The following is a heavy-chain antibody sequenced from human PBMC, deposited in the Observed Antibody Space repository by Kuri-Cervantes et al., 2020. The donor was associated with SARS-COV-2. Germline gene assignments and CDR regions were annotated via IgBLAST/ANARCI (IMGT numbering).Heavy chain of an antibody. CDR1: GFTFSSYA. D-gene: IGHD4-23*01. CDR3: AKAVGLSVSYYYYYMDV. CDR2: ISFDGSTK. J-gene: IGHJ6*03. V-gene: IGHV3-30*01. Sequence: GGSLRLSCAASGFTFSSYAMHWVRQAPGKGLEWVAVISFDGSTKYYADCVKGQFTISRDNSKNTLYLQMNSMRAEYTAVHYCAKAVGLSVSYYYYYMDVWGKGTKVTVSS.